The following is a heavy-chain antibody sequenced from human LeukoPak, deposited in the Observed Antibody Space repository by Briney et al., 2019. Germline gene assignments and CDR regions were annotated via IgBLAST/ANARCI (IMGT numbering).Heavy chain of an antibody. Sequence: ASETLSLTCTVSGGSISSGSYYWSWIRQPAGKGLEWIGRIYTSGSTNYNPSLKSRVTTSVDTSKNQFSLNLSSVTAADTAVYYCARWGGRLNAFDIWGQGTMVTVSS. CDR2: IYTSGST. V-gene: IGHV4-61*02. J-gene: IGHJ3*02. D-gene: IGHD3-10*01. CDR3: ARWGGRLNAFDI. CDR1: GGSISSGSYY.